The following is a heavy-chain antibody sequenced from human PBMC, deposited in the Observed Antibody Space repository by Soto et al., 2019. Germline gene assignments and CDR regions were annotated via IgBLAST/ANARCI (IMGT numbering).Heavy chain of an antibody. D-gene: IGHD3-3*01. CDR1: GGSISSVGYY. CDR2: IYYSGST. V-gene: IGHV4-31*03. CDR3: ARDDFWSGRRFDP. J-gene: IGHJ5*02. Sequence: SETLSLTCTVSGGSISSVGYYWSWIRQHPGKGLEWIGYIYYSGSTYYNPSLKSRVTISVDTSKNQFSLKLSSVTAADTAVYYCARDDFWSGRRFDPWGQGTLVTVSS.